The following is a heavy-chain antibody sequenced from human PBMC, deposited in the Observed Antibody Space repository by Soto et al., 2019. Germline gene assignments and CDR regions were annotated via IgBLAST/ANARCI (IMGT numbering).Heavy chain of an antibody. CDR3: ASDLRWLFDY. CDR2: ISSSGSTI. CDR1: GFTFTTYA. V-gene: IGHV3-48*01. D-gene: IGHD5-12*01. Sequence: PGGSLRLCCAASGFTFTTYAMTGVRQAPGKGLEWVSAISSSGSTIYYADSVKGRFTISRDNAKNSLYLQMNSLRAEETAVYYCASDLRWLFDYWGQGTLVTVSS. J-gene: IGHJ4*02.